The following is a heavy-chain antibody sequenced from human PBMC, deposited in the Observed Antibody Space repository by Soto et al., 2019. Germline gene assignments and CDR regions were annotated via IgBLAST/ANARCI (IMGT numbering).Heavy chain of an antibody. CDR1: GGSISSYY. CDR3: ARAQSPEMATAYFDY. V-gene: IGHV4-59*01. D-gene: IGHD5-18*01. Sequence: SETLSLTCTVSGGSISSYYWSWIRQPPGKGLEWIGYIYYSGSTNYNPSLKSRVTISVDTSKNQFSLKLSSVTAADTVVYYCARAQSPEMATAYFDYWGQGTLVTVSS. CDR2: IYYSGST. J-gene: IGHJ4*02.